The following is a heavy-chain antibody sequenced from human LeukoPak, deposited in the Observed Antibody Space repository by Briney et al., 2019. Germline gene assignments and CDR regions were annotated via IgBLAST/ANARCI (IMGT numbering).Heavy chain of an antibody. Sequence: PGGSLRLSCAASGFTVSNNHMSWVRQAPGKGLEWVSVIYSGGSPYYADSVKGRFTISRDNSKNTLYLQMNSLRAEDTAVYYCARGGGSRLQSMAPPLRGNWFDPWGQGTLVTVSS. CDR3: ARGGGSRLQSMAPPLRGNWFDP. CDR1: GFTVSNNH. CDR2: IYSGGSP. J-gene: IGHJ5*02. V-gene: IGHV3-53*01. D-gene: IGHD4-11*01.